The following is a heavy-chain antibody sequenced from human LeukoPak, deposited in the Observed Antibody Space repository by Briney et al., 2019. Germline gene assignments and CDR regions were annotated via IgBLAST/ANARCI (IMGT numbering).Heavy chain of an antibody. V-gene: IGHV3-21*01. Sequence: GGSLGLSCAASGFTFSSYSMNWVRQAPGKGLEWVSPISSSSSYIYYADSVKGRFTISRDNAKNSLYLQMNSLRAEDTAVYYCAREKYGLRSVDYRGQGTLVTVSS. J-gene: IGHJ4*02. D-gene: IGHD4-17*01. CDR2: ISSSSSYI. CDR3: AREKYGLRSVDY. CDR1: GFTFSSYS.